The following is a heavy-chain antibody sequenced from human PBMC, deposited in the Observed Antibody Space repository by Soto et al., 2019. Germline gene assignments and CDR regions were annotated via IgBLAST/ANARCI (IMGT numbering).Heavy chain of an antibody. CDR3: AREEGAAFYYDGMDV. Sequence: EVQLVESGGGLVQPVGSLRLSCAASGFTFSSYWMHWVRQAPGKGLVWVSRINSDGRSTSYADSVKGRFTISRDNAKNTLYLHMNSLRAEDTAVYYCAREEGAAFYYDGMDVWGQGTTVTVSS. V-gene: IGHV3-74*01. J-gene: IGHJ6*02. CDR2: INSDGRST. CDR1: GFTFSSYW.